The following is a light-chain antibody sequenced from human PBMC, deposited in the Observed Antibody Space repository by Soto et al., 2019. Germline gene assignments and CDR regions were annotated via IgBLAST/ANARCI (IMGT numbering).Light chain of an antibody. Sequence: QSVLTQPASVSGSPGQSITISCTGTSSDVGKYAYVSWFQHHPGKAPKLIIYEVSKRPSGVPDRFSGSKSSNTASLTVYGLQAEDEADYYCSSYAGSNNFVFGTGTKVTVL. CDR3: SSYAGSNNFV. V-gene: IGLV2-8*01. J-gene: IGLJ1*01. CDR2: EVS. CDR1: SSDVGKYAY.